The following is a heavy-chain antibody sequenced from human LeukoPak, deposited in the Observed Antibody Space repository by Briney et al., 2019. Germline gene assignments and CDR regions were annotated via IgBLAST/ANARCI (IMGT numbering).Heavy chain of an antibody. CDR1: GGSFSCYA. CDR2: IIPIFGTA. V-gene: IGHV1-69*13. J-gene: IGHJ2*01. D-gene: IGHD5-18*01. CDR3: ARVIGDTAMVGDWCFDL. Sequence: ASVKVSCKASGGSFSCYAISWVRQAPGQGLEWMGAIIPIFGTANYAQKFQGRVTITADESTSTAYMQLSSLRSEDTAVYYCARVIGDTAMVGDWCFDLWGRGTLVTVSS.